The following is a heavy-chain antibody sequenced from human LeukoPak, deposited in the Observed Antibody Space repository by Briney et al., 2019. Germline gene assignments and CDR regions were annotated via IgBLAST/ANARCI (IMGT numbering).Heavy chain of an antibody. V-gene: IGHV3-23*01. D-gene: IGHD2-15*01. J-gene: IGHJ4*02. CDR1: GFTFSSSA. CDR2: ISNNGGYT. Sequence: GGSLRLSCAASGFTFSSSAMSWVRQAPGKGLEWVSAISNNGGYTYYADSVQGRFTISRDNSKSTLCLQMNSPRAEDTAVYCCAKQLGYCSDGSCYFPYWGQGTLVTVSS. CDR3: AKQLGYCSDGSCYFPY.